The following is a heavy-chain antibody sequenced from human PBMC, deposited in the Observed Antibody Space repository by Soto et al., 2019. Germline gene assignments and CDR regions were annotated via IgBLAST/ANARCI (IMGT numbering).Heavy chain of an antibody. CDR2: INWDDDK. J-gene: IGHJ6*02. D-gene: IGHD3-10*01. CDR3: ARAPLVRGVISPYYYGMDV. CDR1: GFSLTTSGMC. V-gene: IGHV2-70*01. Sequence: SGPTLVNPTHTLTLTCTFSGFSLTTSGMCVTWIRQPPGKALEWLALINWDDDKYYSTSLKTRLTISKDTSKNQVVLTMANMDPVDTATYYCARAPLVRGVISPYYYGMDVWGQGTTVTVSS.